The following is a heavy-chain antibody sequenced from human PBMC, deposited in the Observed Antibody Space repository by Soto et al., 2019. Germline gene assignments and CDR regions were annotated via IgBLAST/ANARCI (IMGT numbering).Heavy chain of an antibody. D-gene: IGHD3-22*01. CDR2: IYDSGST. Sequence: QVQLQESGPGLVKPSQTLSLTCNVSGGSIGSGDYYWNWIRQHPGKGLEWIGYIYDSGSTFYNPSLKGRVTISVDTSKNQLSLSLSSVTAADTAVHYCVSRSDSGDYYGRSSVDFWGQGTLVTVSS. V-gene: IGHV4-31*03. J-gene: IGHJ4*02. CDR3: VSRSDSGDYYGRSSVDF. CDR1: GGSIGSGDYY.